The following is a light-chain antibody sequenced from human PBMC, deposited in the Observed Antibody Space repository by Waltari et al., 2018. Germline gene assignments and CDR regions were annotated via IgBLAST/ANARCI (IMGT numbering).Light chain of an antibody. V-gene: IGLV1-40*01. CDR2: VNT. J-gene: IGLJ2*01. CDR1: SSNIGAGYD. CDR3: QSYDSSLSGYVV. Sequence: QSVLTQPPSVSGAPGQRVTISCTGSSSNIGAGYDVHWYQQLPGTAPKLLIYVNTNRPSGAPDRFSGSKCGPAASLAITWRQAEDEADYYCQSYDSSLSGYVVFGGGTKLTVL.